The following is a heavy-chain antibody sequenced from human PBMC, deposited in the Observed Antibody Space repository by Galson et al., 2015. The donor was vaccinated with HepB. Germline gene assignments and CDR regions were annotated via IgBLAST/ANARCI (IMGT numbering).Heavy chain of an antibody. V-gene: IGHV5-10-1*01. CDR1: GYSFTSYW. CDR3: ARHREQWLIQDWYFDL. D-gene: IGHD6-19*01. CDR2: IAPTDSYT. Sequence: QSGAEVTKPGESLRISCKGSGYSFTSYWINWVRQMPGKGLEWMGTIAPTDSYTKYSPSFQGHVTISVDKSISTAYLQWGSLKASDTAMYYCARHREQWLIQDWYFDLWGRGTLVTVSS. J-gene: IGHJ2*01.